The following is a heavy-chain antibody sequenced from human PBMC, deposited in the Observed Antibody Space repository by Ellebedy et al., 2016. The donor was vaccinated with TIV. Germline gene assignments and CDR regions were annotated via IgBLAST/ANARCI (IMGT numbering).Heavy chain of an antibody. CDR1: GFNFNIFA. V-gene: IGHV3-23*01. D-gene: IGHD1-1*01. Sequence: PGGSLRLSCATSGFNFNIFAMSWVRQAPGEGLEWVSAISSSGDSTFYADSVRGRFTISRDNSKNTLYLQMNSLRAEDTATYYCVKGSGTMDVWGQGTTVTVSS. CDR3: VKGSGTMDV. J-gene: IGHJ6*02. CDR2: ISSSGDST.